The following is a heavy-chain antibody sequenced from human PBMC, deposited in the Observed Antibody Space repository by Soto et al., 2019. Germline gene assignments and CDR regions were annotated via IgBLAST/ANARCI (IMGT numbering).Heavy chain of an antibody. CDR3: AADWSNRPFDF. V-gene: IGHV1-58*01. Sequence: SVKVSCKASGFTLTSADVHWVRQTRGQRLEWIGWIVGGSGSTNYAQQFQGRLAITRDMSTSTVYMELSSLRSEGTAVYYCAADWSNRPFDFWGQGTLVTVSS. CDR2: IVGGSGST. CDR1: GFTLTSAD. J-gene: IGHJ4*02. D-gene: IGHD3-3*01.